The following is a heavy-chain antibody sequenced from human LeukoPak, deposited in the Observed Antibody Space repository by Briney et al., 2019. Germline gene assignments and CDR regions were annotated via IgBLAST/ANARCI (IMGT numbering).Heavy chain of an antibody. D-gene: IGHD4-17*01. J-gene: IGHJ6*03. V-gene: IGHV3-53*01. Sequence: PGGSLRLSCAASGFTFSNAWMSWVRQAPGKGLEWVSVIYSGGSTYYADSVTGRFTISRDNSKNTLYLQMNSLRAEDTAVYYCARVRSPYGDYESRTVYYYYYMDVWGKGTTVTISS. CDR3: ARVRSPYGDYESRTVYYYYYMDV. CDR2: IYSGGST. CDR1: GFTFSNAW.